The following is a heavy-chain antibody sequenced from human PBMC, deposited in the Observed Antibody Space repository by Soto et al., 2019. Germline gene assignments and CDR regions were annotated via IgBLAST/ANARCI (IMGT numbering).Heavy chain of an antibody. J-gene: IGHJ5*02. CDR1: GASISGFY. CDR3: ERDMHGGFTHYHDP. Sequence: KPSETLSLTCTVSGASISGFYWSWIRKSAGKGLEWIGRIYATGTTDYNPSLKSRVMMSVDTSKKQLSLKMTSMTAADTAVYYCERDMHGGFTHYHDPRGKLTRVTVSS. V-gene: IGHV4-4*07. CDR2: IYATGTT. D-gene: IGHD2-15*01.